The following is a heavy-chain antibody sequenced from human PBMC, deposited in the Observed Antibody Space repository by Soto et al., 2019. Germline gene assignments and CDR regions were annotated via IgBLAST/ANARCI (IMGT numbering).Heavy chain of an antibody. Sequence: QVQLVQSGAEVKKPGASVKVSCKASGYTFTGYYMHWVRQAPGQGLEWMGWFSPNSGGTNYAQKFQGRVTRTREMSITTAYMELSRLRSDDTAVYYCARGSDARYFDWLSSVDPWGQGTLVTVSS. CDR3: ARGSDARYFDWLSSVDP. J-gene: IGHJ5*02. D-gene: IGHD3-9*01. V-gene: IGHV1-2*02. CDR2: FSPNSGGT. CDR1: GYTFTGYY.